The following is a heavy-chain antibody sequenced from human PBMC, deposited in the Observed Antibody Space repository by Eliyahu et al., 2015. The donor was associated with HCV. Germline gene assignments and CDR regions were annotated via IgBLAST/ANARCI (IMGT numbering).Heavy chain of an antibody. D-gene: IGHD4-17*01. CDR2: ISSSSSYI. CDR3: ARGPLGYGDYVDY. J-gene: IGHJ4*02. Sequence: EXQLVXSGGGLVKPGGSLXLSCAASGFXFXSYSMNWVRQAPGKGLEWVSSISSSSSYIYYADSVKGRFTISRDNAKNSLYLQMNSLRAEDTAVYYCARGPLGYGDYVDYWGQGTLVTVSS. V-gene: IGHV3-21*01. CDR1: GFXFXSYS.